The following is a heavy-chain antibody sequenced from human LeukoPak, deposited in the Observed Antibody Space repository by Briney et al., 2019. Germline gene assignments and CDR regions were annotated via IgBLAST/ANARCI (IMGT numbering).Heavy chain of an antibody. Sequence: GGSLRLSCVASGFTFSSFQMNWVRQAPGKGLEWVSYISSSGSIMFYADSVKGRFTISRDNARNSLYLHMNSLRAEDTAVYYCARTPTYYDILTDYPYYFDYWGQGTLVTVSS. CDR3: ARTPTYYDILTDYPYYFDY. D-gene: IGHD3-9*01. CDR2: ISSSGSIM. J-gene: IGHJ4*02. V-gene: IGHV3-48*03. CDR1: GFTFSSFQ.